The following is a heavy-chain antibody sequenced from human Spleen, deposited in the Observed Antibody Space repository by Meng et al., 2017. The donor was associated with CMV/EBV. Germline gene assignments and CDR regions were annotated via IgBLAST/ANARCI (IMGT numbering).Heavy chain of an antibody. Sequence: GGSLRLSCAASGFTFSSYWMHWVRQAPGKGLVWVSRINSDGSSTSYADSVKGRFTISRDNAKNSLYLQMNSLRAEDTAVYYCARVEVGATTGGFDYWGQGTLVTVSS. CDR3: ARVEVGATTGGFDY. V-gene: IGHV3-74*01. D-gene: IGHD1-26*01. J-gene: IGHJ4*02. CDR2: INSDGSST. CDR1: GFTFSSYW.